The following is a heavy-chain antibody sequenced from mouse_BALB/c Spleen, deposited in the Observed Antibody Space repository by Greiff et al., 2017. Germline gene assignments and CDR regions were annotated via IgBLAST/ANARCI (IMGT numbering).Heavy chain of an antibody. Sequence: EVKLVESGGGLVKPGGSLKLSCAASGFTFSDYYMYWVRQTPEKRLEWVATISDGGSYTYYPDSVKGRFTISRDNAKNNLYLQMSSLKSEDTAMYYCARGGYGVTVDVWGAGTTVTVSS. D-gene: IGHD2-2*01. CDR2: ISDGGSYT. J-gene: IGHJ1*01. CDR3: ARGGYGVTVDV. V-gene: IGHV5-4*02. CDR1: GFTFSDYY.